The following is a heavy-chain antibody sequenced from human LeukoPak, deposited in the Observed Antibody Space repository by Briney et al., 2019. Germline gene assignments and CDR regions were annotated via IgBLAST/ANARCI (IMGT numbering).Heavy chain of an antibody. J-gene: IGHJ4*02. D-gene: IGHD3-22*01. Sequence: ASVKVSCKASGYTFTSYGISWVRQAPGQGLEWMGWISAYNGNTNYAQKLQGRVTMTTDTSTSTAYMELRSLRSDDTAVYYCARDSSGYYYWGYYFDYWGQGTLVTVSS. V-gene: IGHV1-18*01. CDR1: GYTFTSYG. CDR2: ISAYNGNT. CDR3: ARDSSGYYYWGYYFDY.